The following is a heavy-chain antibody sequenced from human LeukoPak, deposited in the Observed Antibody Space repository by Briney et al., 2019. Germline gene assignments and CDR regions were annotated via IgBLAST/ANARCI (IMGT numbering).Heavy chain of an antibody. CDR3: ARGGYCSSTSCHWDGRRYNWFDP. V-gene: IGHV4-34*01. CDR2: INHSGST. D-gene: IGHD2-2*01. Sequence: SETLSLTCAVYGGSFSGYYWSWIRQPPGKGLEWIGEINHSGSTNYNPSLKSRVTISVDTSKNQFSLKLSSVTAADTAVYYCARGGYCSSTSCHWDGRRYNWFDPWGQGTLVTVSS. CDR1: GGSFSGYY. J-gene: IGHJ5*02.